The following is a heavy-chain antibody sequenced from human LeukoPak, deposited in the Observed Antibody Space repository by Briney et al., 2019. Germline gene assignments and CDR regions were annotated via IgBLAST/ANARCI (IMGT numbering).Heavy chain of an antibody. V-gene: IGHV4-59*01. CDR2: IYYSGST. J-gene: IGHJ4*02. CDR1: GGSISSYY. D-gene: IGHD4-17*01. Sequence: KPSETLSLTCTVSGGSISSYYWSWIRQPPGKGLEWIGYIYYSGSTNYNPSLKSRVTISVDTSKNQFSLKLSSVTAADTAVYYCAREVTTWDYFDCWGQGTLVTVSS. CDR3: AREVTTWDYFDC.